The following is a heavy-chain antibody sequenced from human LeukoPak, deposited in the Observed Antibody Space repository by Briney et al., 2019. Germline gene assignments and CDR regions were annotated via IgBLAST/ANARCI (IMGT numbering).Heavy chain of an antibody. CDR1: GFTFSSYW. V-gene: IGHV3-74*01. Sequence: NPGGSLRLSCAASGFTFSSYWIHWVRQAPGKGLVWVSRINSDGSSTSYADSVKGRFTISRDNAKNTLYLQMNSLRAEDTAVYYCARSFRSSGSENFDYWGQGTLVTVSS. CDR3: ARSFRSSGSENFDY. J-gene: IGHJ4*02. D-gene: IGHD3-10*01. CDR2: INSDGSST.